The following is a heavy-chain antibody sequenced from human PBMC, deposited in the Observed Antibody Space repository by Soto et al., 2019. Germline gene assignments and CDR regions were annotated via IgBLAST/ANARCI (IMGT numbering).Heavy chain of an antibody. CDR1: GFTFSNAW. J-gene: IGHJ6*02. CDR2: IKSKTDGGTT. CDR3: TTAVDCGDDDAYYYCGRDV. Sequence: EVQLVESGGGLVKPGGSLRLSCAASGFTFSNAWMSWVRQAPGKGLEWVGRIKSKTDGGTTDYAAPVKGRFTISRDDSNNTLYLQTNSLKTEDTAVYYCTTAVDCGDDDAYYYCGRDVWGQGTTVTVSS. V-gene: IGHV3-15*01. D-gene: IGHD4-17*01.